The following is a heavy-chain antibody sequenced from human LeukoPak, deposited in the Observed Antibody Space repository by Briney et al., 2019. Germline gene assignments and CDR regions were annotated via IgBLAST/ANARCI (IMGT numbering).Heavy chain of an antibody. V-gene: IGHV7-4-1*02. CDR2: INTNTGNP. CDR3: ASDQNDYGDGAHWFDP. D-gene: IGHD4-17*01. Sequence: ASVKVSCKASGYTFTSYAMNWVRQAPGQGLEWMGWINTNTGNPTYAQGFTGRFVFSLDTSVSTAYLQISSLKAEDTAVYYCASDQNDYGDGAHWFDPWGQGTLVTVSS. CDR1: GYTFTSYA. J-gene: IGHJ5*02.